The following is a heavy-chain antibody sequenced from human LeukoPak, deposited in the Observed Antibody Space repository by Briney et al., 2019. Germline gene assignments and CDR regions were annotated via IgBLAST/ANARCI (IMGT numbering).Heavy chain of an antibody. J-gene: IGHJ3*02. CDR1: GFTFTSSA. CDR2: IVVGSGNT. D-gene: IGHD3-22*01. V-gene: IGHV1-58*02. Sequence: SVKVSCKASGFTFTSSAMQWVRQARGQRLEWIGWIVVGSGNTNYAQKFQERVTITRDMSTSTAYMELSSLRAEDTAVYYCAKCGYYSENSGWCHAFTIWGRGTVVTVSS. CDR3: AKCGYYSENSGWCHAFTI.